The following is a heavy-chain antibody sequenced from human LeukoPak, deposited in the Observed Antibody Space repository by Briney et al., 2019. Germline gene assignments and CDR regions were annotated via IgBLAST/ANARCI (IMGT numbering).Heavy chain of an antibody. D-gene: IGHD3-3*01. CDR2: IYHSWST. CDR3: ARGLTYSDFWSGHHPGSYYMDV. CDR1: GYSISSGYY. J-gene: IGHJ6*03. V-gene: IGHV4-38-2*01. Sequence: SETLSLTCAVSGYSISSGYYWGWIRQPPGERLEWIGSIYHSWSTYYNPYLKSGVTISVETSKNQFSLKLSSVTAADAVVYCCARGLTYSDFWSGHHPGSYYMDVWGKGTTVTVSS.